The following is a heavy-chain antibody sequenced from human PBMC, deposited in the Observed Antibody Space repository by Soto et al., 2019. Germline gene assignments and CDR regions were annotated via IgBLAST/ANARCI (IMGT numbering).Heavy chain of an antibody. CDR1: GYTFDDYY. CDR2: VNPNSGST. CDR3: ARFTYYYDSSGYSYFDY. Sequence: ASVKVSCKASGYTFDDYYIHWVRQAPGQGLEWMGWVNPNSGSTNYAQKFQGRVTMTRDTSIGTAYMEVSRLRSDDTAVYYCARFTYYYDSSGYSYFDYWGQGTLVTVSS. J-gene: IGHJ4*02. V-gene: IGHV1-2*02. D-gene: IGHD3-22*01.